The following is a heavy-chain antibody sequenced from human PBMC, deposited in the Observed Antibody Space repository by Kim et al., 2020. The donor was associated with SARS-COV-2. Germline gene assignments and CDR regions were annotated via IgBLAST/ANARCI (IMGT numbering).Heavy chain of an antibody. CDR2: IYSGSST. J-gene: IGHJ6*02. V-gene: IGHV3-53*01. CDR3: ARDRGDPAWVGGMDV. Sequence: GGSLRLSCAASGFTVSGSYMSWVRQAPGKGLEWVSVIYSGSSTYYADSVKGRFTISRDNSKNTLYLQMNSLRAEDTAVYYCARDRGDPAWVGGMDVWGQGTTVTVSS. D-gene: IGHD2-21*01. CDR1: GFTVSGSY.